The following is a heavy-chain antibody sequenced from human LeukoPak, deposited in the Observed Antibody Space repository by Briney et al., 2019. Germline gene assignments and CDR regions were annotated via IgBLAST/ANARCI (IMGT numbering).Heavy chain of an antibody. CDR2: IYYSGST. D-gene: IGHD4-23*01. J-gene: IGHJ4*02. Sequence: SQTLSLTCTVSGGSISSGGYYWSWIRQHPGKGLEWIGYIYYSGSTYYNPSLKSRVTISVDTSKNQFSLKLSSVTAADTAVYYCAREVPMTTVAHPLGPSDYWGQGTLVTVSS. CDR1: GGSISSGGYY. V-gene: IGHV4-31*03. CDR3: AREVPMTTVAHPLGPSDY.